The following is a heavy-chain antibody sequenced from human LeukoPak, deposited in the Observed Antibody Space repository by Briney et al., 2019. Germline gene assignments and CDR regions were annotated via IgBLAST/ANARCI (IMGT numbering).Heavy chain of an antibody. CDR1: GGSPRSYY. V-gene: IGHV4-59*01. D-gene: IGHD6-13*01. CDR2: VYYSGST. CDR3: ARRQVQPERFDY. J-gene: IGHJ4*02. Sequence: SETLSLTCTVCGGSPRSYYWTWVRQPPGKGLEWSGYVYYSGSTNYNPSLKSRVTISVDTSNNQFSLKLSSVTAADTAMYYCARRQVQPERFDYWGQGTLVTVSS.